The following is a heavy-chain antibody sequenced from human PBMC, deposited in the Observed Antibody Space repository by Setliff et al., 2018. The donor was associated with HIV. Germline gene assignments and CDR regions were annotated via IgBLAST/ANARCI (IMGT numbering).Heavy chain of an antibody. Sequence: SETLSLTCTLYGGSLTNYYWTWIRQSPEKGLEWIGEIVDSGITNYSPSLKSRVTISVDTSKNQFSLKLSSVTAADTAVYYCARHRIAAAGADFDYWGQGTLVTVS. J-gene: IGHJ4*02. CDR2: IVDSGIT. CDR3: ARHRIAAAGADFDY. V-gene: IGHV4-59*08. D-gene: IGHD6-13*01. CDR1: GGSLTNYY.